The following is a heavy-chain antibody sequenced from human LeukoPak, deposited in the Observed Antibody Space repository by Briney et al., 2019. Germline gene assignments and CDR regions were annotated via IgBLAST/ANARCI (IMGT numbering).Heavy chain of an antibody. D-gene: IGHD3-10*01. Sequence: PSGTLSLTCAVSGGSINNANWWSWVRQPPGGGLEWIGEIYHSGVTNYNPSLKSRVTISVDTSKNQFSLKLGSVTAADTAVYYCARGPAWFGELLYAAFDIWGQGTMVTVSS. V-gene: IGHV4-4*02. CDR3: ARGPAWFGELLYAAFDI. CDR1: GGSINNANW. J-gene: IGHJ3*02. CDR2: IYHSGVT.